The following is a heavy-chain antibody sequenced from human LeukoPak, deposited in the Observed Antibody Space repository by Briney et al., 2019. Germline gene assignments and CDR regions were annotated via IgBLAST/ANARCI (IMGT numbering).Heavy chain of an antibody. V-gene: IGHV3-33*06. J-gene: IGHJ4*02. CDR1: GFTFSSYG. D-gene: IGHD3-3*01. CDR2: IWYDGSNK. Sequence: PGRSLRLSCAASGFTFSSYGMHWVRQAPGKGLEWVAVIWYDGSNKYYADSVKGRFTISRDNSKNTLYLQMNSLRAEDTAVYYCAKDRGYYDFWSGLEFDYWGQGTLVTVSS. CDR3: AKDRGYYDFWSGLEFDY.